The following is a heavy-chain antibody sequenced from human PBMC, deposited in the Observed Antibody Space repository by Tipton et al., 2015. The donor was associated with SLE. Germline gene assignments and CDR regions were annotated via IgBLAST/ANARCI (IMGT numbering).Heavy chain of an antibody. Sequence: TLSLTCAVYGGSFSGYYWSWMRQPPGKGLEWIGNVFYSGNTYYNPSLKSRVTVALDTSKNQFSLRLTSVTAADTAVYYCARLGDDGYFQHWGQGTLVTVSS. V-gene: IGHV4-34*09. CDR3: ARLGDDGYFQH. CDR2: VFYSGNT. CDR1: GGSFSGYY. D-gene: IGHD1-26*01. J-gene: IGHJ1*01.